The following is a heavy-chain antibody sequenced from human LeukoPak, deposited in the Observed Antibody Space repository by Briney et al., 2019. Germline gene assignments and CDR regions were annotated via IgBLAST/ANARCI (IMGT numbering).Heavy chain of an antibody. CDR1: GGSFSGYY. J-gene: IGHJ4*02. V-gene: IGHV4-34*01. D-gene: IGHD3-16*02. CDR3: ARVREYDYSWESYRYYFDY. CDR2: INHSGST. Sequence: SETLSLTCAVYGGSFSGYYWSWIRQPPGKGLEWIGVINHSGSTNYNPSLKSRVTISVDTSKNHFSLKLSSVTAADTAVYYCARVREYDYSWESYRYYFDYWGQGTLVTVSS.